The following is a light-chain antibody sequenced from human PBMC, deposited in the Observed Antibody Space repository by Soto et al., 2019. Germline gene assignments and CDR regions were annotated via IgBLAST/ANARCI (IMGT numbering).Light chain of an antibody. V-gene: IGKV1-5*01. CDR1: QSISSW. CDR2: DAS. Sequence: DIPMTQSPSTLSASVGDRVTITCRASQSISSWLAWYQQKPGKAPKLLIYDASSLESGVPSRFSGSGSGTEFTLTISSLQPDDFATYYCQQYNSYSPVLTVGGGTKVEIK. CDR3: QQYNSYSPVLT. J-gene: IGKJ4*01.